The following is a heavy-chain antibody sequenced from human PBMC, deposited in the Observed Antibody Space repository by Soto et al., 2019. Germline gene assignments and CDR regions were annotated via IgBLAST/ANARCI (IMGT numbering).Heavy chain of an antibody. V-gene: IGHV4-34*01. CDR3: ATDSATSYCGMDV. CDR2: VNDSGST. CDR1: GGSFTGNY. Sequence: QVQLQQWGAGLLKPSETLSLTCAVYGGSFTGNYRSWIRQPPGKGLEWIGEVNDSGSTNFNPSLKSRVTISVDTSKKQFNLKLTSVTAADTAVYYCATDSATSYCGMDVWGHGTTVTVSS. D-gene: IGHD1-26*01. J-gene: IGHJ6*02.